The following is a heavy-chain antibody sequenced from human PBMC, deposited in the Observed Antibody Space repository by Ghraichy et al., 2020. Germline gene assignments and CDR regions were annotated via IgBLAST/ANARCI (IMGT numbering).Heavy chain of an antibody. V-gene: IGHV3-7*01. CDR2: IKQDGSEK. CDR1: GFTFSSYW. CDR3: ARARRGYDAFDI. Sequence: GESLNISCADSGFTFSSYWMSWVRQAPGKGLEGVANIKQDGSEKYYVDSVKGRFTISRDNAKNSLYLQMNSLRAEDTSVYYCARARRGYDAFDIWGQGTVVTVSS. D-gene: IGHD5-18*01. J-gene: IGHJ3*02.